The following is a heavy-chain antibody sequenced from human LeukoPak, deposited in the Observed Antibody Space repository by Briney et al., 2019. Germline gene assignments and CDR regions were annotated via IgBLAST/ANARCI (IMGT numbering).Heavy chain of an antibody. J-gene: IGHJ4*02. CDR1: GFTFSSYA. CDR3: ARGIRVAAGHYYFDY. CDR2: MSGSGTST. Sequence: GSLRLSCAAFGFTFSSYAMSWVRQAPGKGLEWISAMSGSGTSTYYADSVKGRFTISRDNSKSTLYLQMNSLRAEDTAVYYCARGIRVAAGHYYFDYWGQGTLVTVSS. V-gene: IGHV3-23*01. D-gene: IGHD6-25*01.